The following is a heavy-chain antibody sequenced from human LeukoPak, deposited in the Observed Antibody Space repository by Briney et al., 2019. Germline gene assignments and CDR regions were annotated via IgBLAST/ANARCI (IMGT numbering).Heavy chain of an antibody. CDR1: GYTFTDYY. CDR3: ARVRSYCTNGVCYWDLDY. D-gene: IGHD2-8*01. Sequence: ASVKVSCKASGYTFTDYYMEWVRQAPGQGLEWMGWINPNSGGTNYAQKFQGRVTMTRDTSISTAYMELSRLRSEHTAVYYCARVRSYCTNGVCYWDLDYWGQGTLVTVSS. V-gene: IGHV1-2*02. J-gene: IGHJ4*02. CDR2: INPNSGGT.